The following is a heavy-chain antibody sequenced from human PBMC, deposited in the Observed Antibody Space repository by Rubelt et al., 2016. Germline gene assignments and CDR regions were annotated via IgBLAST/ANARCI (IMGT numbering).Heavy chain of an antibody. D-gene: IGHD3-10*01. CDR3: ARDSEVRGAYYYYGMDV. Sequence: QVQLQQWGAGLLKPSQTLSLTCTVSGGSISSGGYYWSWIRQHPGKGLEWIGYIYYSGSTYYNPSLKSRVTISVDTSKNQFSLKLSSVTAADTAVYYCARDSEVRGAYYYYGMDVWGQGTTVTVSS. J-gene: IGHJ6*02. V-gene: IGHV4-31*03. CDR1: GGSISSGGYY. CDR2: IYYSGST.